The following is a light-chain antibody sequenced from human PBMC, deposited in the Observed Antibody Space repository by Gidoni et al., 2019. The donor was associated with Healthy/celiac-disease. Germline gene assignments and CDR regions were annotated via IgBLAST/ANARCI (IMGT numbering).Light chain of an antibody. J-gene: IGKJ4*01. CDR1: QSVLYSSSNKNF. V-gene: IGKV4-1*01. Sequence: DIVMTQSTDSLAVSLGERATINCKSSQSVLYSSSNKNFLAWYQQRPGQPPKLLIYWASARESGVPDRFSGSGSGTDFTLTISGLQAEDVAVYYCQQYYTTPLTFGRGTKVEIK. CDR2: WAS. CDR3: QQYYTTPLT.